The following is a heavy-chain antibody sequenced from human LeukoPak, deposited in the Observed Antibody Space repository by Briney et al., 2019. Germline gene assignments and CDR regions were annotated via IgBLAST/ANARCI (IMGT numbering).Heavy chain of an antibody. Sequence: SETLSLTCSVSSGSMRSYYWSWIRQPAGKGLEWIGRIYTSGSTNYNPSLKSRVTMSVDTSQNQFSLNLSSVTAADTAVYYCARGAIAATGVYYFDYWGQGTLVTVSS. CDR2: IYTSGST. J-gene: IGHJ4*02. CDR3: ARGAIAATGVYYFDY. CDR1: SGSMRSYY. V-gene: IGHV4-4*07. D-gene: IGHD6-13*01.